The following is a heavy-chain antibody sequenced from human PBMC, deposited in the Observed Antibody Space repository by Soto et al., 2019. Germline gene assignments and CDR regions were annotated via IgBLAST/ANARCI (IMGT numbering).Heavy chain of an antibody. Sequence: ASVKVSCKASGYTFTSYDINWVRQATGQGLEWVGWMNPNSGNTGYAQKFQGRVTMTRNTSISTAYMELSSLRSEDTAVYYCARGPSYYYGSGSSYNWFDPWGQGTLVTVSS. CDR2: MNPNSGNT. CDR3: ARGPSYYYGSGSSYNWFDP. V-gene: IGHV1-8*01. J-gene: IGHJ5*02. CDR1: GYTFTSYD. D-gene: IGHD3-10*01.